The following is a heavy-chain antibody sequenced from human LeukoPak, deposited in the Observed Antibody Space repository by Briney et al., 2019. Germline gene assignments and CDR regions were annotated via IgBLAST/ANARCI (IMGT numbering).Heavy chain of an antibody. CDR1: GGSISSSSYY. CDR2: IYYSGST. Sequence: SETLSLTCTVSGGSISSSSYYWGWIRQPPGKGLEWIGSIYYSGSTYYNPSLKSRVTISVDTSKNQFSLKLSSVTAADTAVYYCASIDVVSGDNQYFYMDVWGKGTTVTVSS. V-gene: IGHV4-39*01. D-gene: IGHD7-27*01. CDR3: ASIDVVSGDNQYFYMDV. J-gene: IGHJ6*03.